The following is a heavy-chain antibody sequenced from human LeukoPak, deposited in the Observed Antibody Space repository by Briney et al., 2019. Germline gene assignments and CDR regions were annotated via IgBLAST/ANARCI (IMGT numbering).Heavy chain of an antibody. Sequence: GESLKISCKGSGHSFNSDWIGWVRQMPGKGLEWMGIIYVGDSDTIYSPSFQGQVTISADKSISTVFLQWSSLRPSDTATYYCARALPSDGFDLWGPGTMVTVSS. CDR1: GHSFNSDW. V-gene: IGHV5-51*01. CDR2: IYVGDSDT. J-gene: IGHJ3*01. CDR3: ARALPSDGFDL.